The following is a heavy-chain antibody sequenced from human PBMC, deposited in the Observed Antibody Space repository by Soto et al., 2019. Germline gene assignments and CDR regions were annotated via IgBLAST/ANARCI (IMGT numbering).Heavy chain of an antibody. CDR3: ARVGRGSSLEDYFDY. V-gene: IGHV4-31*03. Sequence: SETLSLTCTVSGGSISSGGYYWSWIRQHPGKGLEWIGYIYYSGSTYYNPSLKSRVTISVDTSKNQFSLKLSSVTAADTAVYYCARVGRGSSLEDYFDYWGQGTLVTVSS. CDR1: GGSISSGGYY. CDR2: IYYSGST. J-gene: IGHJ4*02. D-gene: IGHD6-6*01.